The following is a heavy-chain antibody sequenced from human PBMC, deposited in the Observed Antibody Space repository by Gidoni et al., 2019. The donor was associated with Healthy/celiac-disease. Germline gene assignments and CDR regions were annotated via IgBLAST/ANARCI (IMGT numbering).Heavy chain of an antibody. CDR3: ARESGDSSVHGQYYFDY. J-gene: IGHJ4*02. V-gene: IGHV3-48*03. Sequence: EVQLVESGGGLVQPGGSLRLSCAASGFPFSSYEMNWVRQAPGKGLEWVSYISSSGSTIYYADSVKGRFTISRDNAKNSLYLQMNSLRAEDTAVYYCARESGDSSVHGQYYFDYWGQGTLVTVSS. CDR1: GFPFSSYE. CDR2: ISSSGSTI. D-gene: IGHD3-22*01.